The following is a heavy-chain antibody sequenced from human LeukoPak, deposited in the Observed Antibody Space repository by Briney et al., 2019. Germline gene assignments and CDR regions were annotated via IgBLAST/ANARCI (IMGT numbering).Heavy chain of an antibody. Sequence: GGSLRLSCAASGFTFSNYAMSWVRQAPGKGLEWVAVISYDGSNKYYADSVKGRFTISRDNSKYTLYLQMNSLRAEDTAVYYCARGPFGGYTTGFFDPWGQGTLVTVSS. D-gene: IGHD3-10*01. V-gene: IGHV3-30-3*01. CDR3: ARGPFGGYTTGFFDP. CDR2: ISYDGSNK. J-gene: IGHJ5*02. CDR1: GFTFSNYA.